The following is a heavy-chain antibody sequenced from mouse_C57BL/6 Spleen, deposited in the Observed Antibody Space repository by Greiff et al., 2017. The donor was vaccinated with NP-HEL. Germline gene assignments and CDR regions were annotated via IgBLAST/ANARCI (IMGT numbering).Heavy chain of an antibody. J-gene: IGHJ1*03. V-gene: IGHV1-63*01. CDR3: ATNYGNSYRWYFDG. D-gene: IGHD1-1*01. CDR2: IYPGGGYT. Sequence: QVQLKESGAELVRPGTSVKMSCKASGYTFTNYWIGWAKQRPGHGLEWIGDIYPGGGYTNYNEKFKGKATLTADKSSSTAYMQFSSLTSEDSAIYYCATNYGNSYRWYFDGRGTGTTVTVAS. CDR1: GYTFTNYW.